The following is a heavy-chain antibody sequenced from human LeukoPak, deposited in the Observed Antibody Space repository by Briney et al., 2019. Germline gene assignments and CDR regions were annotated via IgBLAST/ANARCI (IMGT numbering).Heavy chain of an antibody. CDR3: ARGRSGSGYSDWYFDL. CDR1: GGSVSIYY. Sequence: SESMSLTCTVAGGSVSIYYWSWIRQPPGKGLEWIGHSYSSGSTFNPSLKGRVTMSIDTSKNQFFLRLTSVTAADTAVYSCARGRSGSGYSDWYFDLWGRGTLVT. D-gene: IGHD3-3*01. CDR2: SYSSGST. J-gene: IGHJ2*01. V-gene: IGHV4-59*02.